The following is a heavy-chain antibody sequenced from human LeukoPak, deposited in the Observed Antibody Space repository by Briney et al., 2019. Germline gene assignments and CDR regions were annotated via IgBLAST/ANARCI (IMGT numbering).Heavy chain of an antibody. CDR2: INPSGGST. J-gene: IGHJ4*02. CDR3: ARGVHYDFWSGYHFDY. CDR1: GYTFTSYY. D-gene: IGHD3-3*01. V-gene: IGHV1-46*01. Sequence: ASVKVSCKASGYTFTSYYMHWVRQAPGQGLEWMGIINPSGGSTSYAQKFQGRVTMTRDMSTSTVYMELSSLRSEDTAVYYCARGVHYDFWSGYHFDYWGQGTLVTVSS.